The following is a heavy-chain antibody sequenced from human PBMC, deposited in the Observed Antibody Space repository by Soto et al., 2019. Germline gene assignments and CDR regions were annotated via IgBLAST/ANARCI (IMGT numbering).Heavy chain of an antibody. CDR3: ARVELEFLFAHSYSMDV. CDR2: IIPIFGTA. CDR1: GGTFSTSA. D-gene: IGHD3-3*01. Sequence: QVQLVQSGAEVKKPGSSVRVSCKASGGTFSTSAISWVRQAPGQGLEWMGGIIPIFGTANYAQKFQGRVTIRADESTSTAYMERSSLSSEDTAVYYGARVELEFLFAHSYSMDVWGQGTTVTVSS. V-gene: IGHV1-69*12. J-gene: IGHJ6*02.